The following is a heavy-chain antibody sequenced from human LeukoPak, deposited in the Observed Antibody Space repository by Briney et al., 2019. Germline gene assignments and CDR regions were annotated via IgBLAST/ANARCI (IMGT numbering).Heavy chain of an antibody. CDR3: ARDPRAGNYYYYGMDV. CDR2: IKQDGREK. V-gene: IGHV3-7*01. J-gene: IGHJ6*02. Sequence: PGGSLRLSCAASGFTFSNDWMSWVRQAAGKGREWVANIKQDGREKYYVDSVKGRFTISREKAKNSLYLQMNSLRAEDTAVYYCARDPRAGNYYYYGMDVWGQGTTVTVSS. D-gene: IGHD1-26*01. CDR1: GFTFSNDW.